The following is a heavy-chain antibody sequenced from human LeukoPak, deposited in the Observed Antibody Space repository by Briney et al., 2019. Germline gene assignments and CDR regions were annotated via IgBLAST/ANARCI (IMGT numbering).Heavy chain of an antibody. J-gene: IGHJ4*01. CDR1: GFTFNTYS. V-gene: IGHV3-21*01. D-gene: IGHD6-6*01. CDR3: ARDDRDISSFRFDY. Sequence: GGSLRLSCAASGFTFNTYSMNWVRQAPGKGLEWVSSISSHSRDMYYADSVKGRFTISRDNAKNSLHLQMNSLRAEDTAVYYCARDDRDISSFRFDYWGHGILVTVSS. CDR2: ISSHSRDM.